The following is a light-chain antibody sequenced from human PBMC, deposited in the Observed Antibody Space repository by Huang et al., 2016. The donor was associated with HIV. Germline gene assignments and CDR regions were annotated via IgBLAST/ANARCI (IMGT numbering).Light chain of an antibody. J-gene: IGKJ3*01. CDR3: QQYYSTPFT. V-gene: IGKV4-1*01. CDR1: QSVLYSSNSKNY. CDR2: RAS. Sequence: DIVMTQSPDSLAVSLVARATISCKSSQSVLYSSNSKNYLAWYQKKPGQPPKLLIYRASIRESGGPDRFSGSGSGTDFTLTITSLQAEDVAVYYCQQYYSTPFTFGPGTKLDIK.